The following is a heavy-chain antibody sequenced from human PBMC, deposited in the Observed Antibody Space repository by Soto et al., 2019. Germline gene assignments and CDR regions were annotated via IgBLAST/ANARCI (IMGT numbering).Heavy chain of an antibody. Sequence: GESLKISCKGSGYSFTNYLISWVRQMPGKGLEWMGRIDPTDSYTNYSPSFQGHVTISADKSISTAYLQWSSLKASDTAMYYCARWTIYGVDVWGQGTTVTVSS. J-gene: IGHJ6*02. CDR3: ARWTIYGVDV. V-gene: IGHV5-10-1*01. CDR2: IDPTDSYT. CDR1: GYSFTNYL.